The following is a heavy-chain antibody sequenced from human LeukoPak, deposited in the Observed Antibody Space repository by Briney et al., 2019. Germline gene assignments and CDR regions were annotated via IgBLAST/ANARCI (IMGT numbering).Heavy chain of an antibody. CDR1: GYTFTSYA. Sequence: GASVKGSCKASGYTFTSYAMNWVRQAPGQGLEWMGWINTNTGNPTYAQGFTGRFVFSLDTSVSTAYLQISSLKAEDTAVYYCARRAPGSWHNWFDPWGQGTLVTVSS. CDR3: ARRAPGSWHNWFDP. V-gene: IGHV7-4-1*02. CDR2: INTNTGNP. J-gene: IGHJ5*02. D-gene: IGHD6-13*01.